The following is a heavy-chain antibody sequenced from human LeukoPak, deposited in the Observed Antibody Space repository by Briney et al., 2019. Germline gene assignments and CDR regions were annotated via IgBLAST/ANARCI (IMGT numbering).Heavy chain of an antibody. CDR2: IWYDGSNK. D-gene: IGHD2-8*01. CDR3: AKDGGDDCANGVCFIDY. CDR1: GFTFSSHA. J-gene: IGHJ4*02. Sequence: PGRSLRLSCAASGFTFSSHAMHWVRQAPGKGLEWVAVIWYDGSNKYYADSVKGRFTISRDNSKNTLYLQMNSLRAEDTAVYYCAKDGGDDCANGVCFIDYWGQGTLVTVSS. V-gene: IGHV3-30*04.